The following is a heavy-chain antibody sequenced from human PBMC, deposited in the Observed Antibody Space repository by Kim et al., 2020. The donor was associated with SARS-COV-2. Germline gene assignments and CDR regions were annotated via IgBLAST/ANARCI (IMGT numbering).Heavy chain of an antibody. D-gene: IGHD7-27*01. V-gene: IGHV3-11*05. J-gene: IGHJ4*02. CDR3: ARDWTEDDWGSTTLDY. Sequence: DSVKGRFTTARDNAKNSLYLQMNSRGADDTAVYYCARDWTEDDWGSTTLDYWGQGTLVTVSS.